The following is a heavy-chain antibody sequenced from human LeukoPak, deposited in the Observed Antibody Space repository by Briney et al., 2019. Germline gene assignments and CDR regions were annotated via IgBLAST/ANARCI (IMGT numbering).Heavy chain of an antibody. CDR1: GGSISSGSYY. Sequence: SETLSLTCTVSGGSISSGSYYWSWIRQPAGKGLEWIVRIYSSGSTNYNPSLKSRVTISVATSKNQFSLKLSSVTAADTAVYYCARDRGYDILPGYYGYWFDPWGQGTLLTVSS. CDR2: IYSSGST. CDR3: ARDRGYDILPGYYGYWFDP. V-gene: IGHV4-61*02. D-gene: IGHD3-9*01. J-gene: IGHJ5*02.